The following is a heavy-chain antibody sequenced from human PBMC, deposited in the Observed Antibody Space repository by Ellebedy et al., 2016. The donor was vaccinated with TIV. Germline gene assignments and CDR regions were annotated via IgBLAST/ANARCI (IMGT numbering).Heavy chain of an antibody. J-gene: IGHJ3*02. CDR1: GFTFSRYA. Sequence: PGGSLRLSFAAPGFTFSRYAMHWVRQAQGKGPEGVAAISSDGSNYYYADSVKGRFTISRHKSKDTLYLQMNSLRADDTAVYYCARVKAYSAFDIWGQGTRVTVSS. D-gene: IGHD2-15*01. V-gene: IGHV3-30-3*01. CDR2: ISSDGSNY. CDR3: ARVKAYSAFDI.